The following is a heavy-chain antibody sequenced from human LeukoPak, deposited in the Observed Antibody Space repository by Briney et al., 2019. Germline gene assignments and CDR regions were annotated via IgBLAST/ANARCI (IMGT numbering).Heavy chain of an antibody. Sequence: GGSLRLSCAASGFTFSSYWTHWVRQAPGKGLVWVSRIDSDGSSTIYADSVKGRFTISRDNARNTLYLQMNSLRAEDTAVYYCTRGDLHYHDSTRRGFDIWGQGTMVTVSS. J-gene: IGHJ3*02. CDR2: IDSDGSST. CDR1: GFTFSSYW. CDR3: TRGDLHYHDSTRRGFDI. D-gene: IGHD3-16*01. V-gene: IGHV3-74*01.